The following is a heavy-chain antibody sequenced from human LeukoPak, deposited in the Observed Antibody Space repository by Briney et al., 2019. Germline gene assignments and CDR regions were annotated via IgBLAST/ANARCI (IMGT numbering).Heavy chain of an antibody. CDR3: ARASYSSSWPFDY. J-gene: IGHJ4*02. D-gene: IGHD6-13*01. CDR2: INHSGST. CDR1: GGSFSGYY. Sequence: SETLSLTCAVYGGSFSGYYWSWIRQPPGKGLEWIGEINHSGSTNYNPSLKSRVTISVATSKNQFSLKLSSVTAADTAVYYCARASYSSSWPFDYWGQGTLVTVSS. V-gene: IGHV4-34*01.